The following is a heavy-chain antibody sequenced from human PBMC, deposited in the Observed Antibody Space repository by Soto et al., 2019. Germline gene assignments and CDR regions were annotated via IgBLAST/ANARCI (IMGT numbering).Heavy chain of an antibody. V-gene: IGHV3-21*01. CDR3: ARDRLLDYYYYYMDV. D-gene: IGHD2-8*02. Sequence: GGSLRLSCAASGFTFSSYSMNWVRQAPGKGLEWVSSISSSSSYIYYADSVKGRFTISRDNAKNSLYLQMNSLRAEDTAVYYCARDRLLDYYYYYMDVWGKGTTVTVSS. CDR2: ISSSSSYI. CDR1: GFTFSSYS. J-gene: IGHJ6*03.